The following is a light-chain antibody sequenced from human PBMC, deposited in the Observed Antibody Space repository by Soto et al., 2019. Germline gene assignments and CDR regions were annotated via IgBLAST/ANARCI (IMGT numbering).Light chain of an antibody. Sequence: QSVLTQPPSASGSPGQSVTISCTGTSSDVGDYNYVSWYQQYPGKAPKLMIYEVSKRPSGVPDRFSGSKSGNTASLTVSGLQAEDEADYYCSSYGGSNARVFGTGTKVTVL. CDR2: EVS. CDR1: SSDVGDYNY. CDR3: SSYGGSNARV. J-gene: IGLJ1*01. V-gene: IGLV2-8*01.